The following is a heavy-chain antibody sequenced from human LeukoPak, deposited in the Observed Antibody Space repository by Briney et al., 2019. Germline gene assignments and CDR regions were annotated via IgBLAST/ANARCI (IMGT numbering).Heavy chain of an antibody. CDR1: GGSISGSY. Sequence: SETLSLTCIVSGGSISGSYWDWIRQSPGKGLEWLGYVHDTGGTNYNSSLKSRVTMSVDTSKNQFSLRLNSVTAADTAVYYCAKNGGYYKWNYWGQGTLVTVSS. V-gene: IGHV4-59*08. D-gene: IGHD1-26*01. J-gene: IGHJ4*02. CDR2: VHDTGGT. CDR3: AKNGGYYKWNY.